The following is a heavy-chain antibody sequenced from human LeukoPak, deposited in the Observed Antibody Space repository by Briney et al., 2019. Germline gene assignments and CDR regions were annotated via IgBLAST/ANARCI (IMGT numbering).Heavy chain of an antibody. CDR2: ISGSGGST. J-gene: IGHJ3*02. Sequence: GGSLRLSCAASGFTFSSYAMSWVRQAPGKGLEWVSAISGSGGSTYYADSVKGRFTISRDNSKNTLYLQMNSLRAEDTAVYYCAKLHNSGSYADNDAFDIWGQGTMVTVSS. CDR1: GFTFSSYA. V-gene: IGHV3-23*01. CDR3: AKLHNSGSYADNDAFDI. D-gene: IGHD1-26*01.